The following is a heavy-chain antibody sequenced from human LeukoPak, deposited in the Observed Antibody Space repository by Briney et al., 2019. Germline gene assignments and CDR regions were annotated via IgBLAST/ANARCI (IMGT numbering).Heavy chain of an antibody. CDR1: GFTFDDYA. Sequence: GGSLRLSCAASGFTFDDYAMHWGRQAPGKGLEWVSGISWNSGSIGYADSVKGRFTISRDNAKNSLYLQMNSLRAEDTALYYCAKDRQQWLVGGPDYWGQGTLVTVSS. V-gene: IGHV3-9*01. D-gene: IGHD6-19*01. CDR2: ISWNSGSI. J-gene: IGHJ4*02. CDR3: AKDRQQWLVGGPDY.